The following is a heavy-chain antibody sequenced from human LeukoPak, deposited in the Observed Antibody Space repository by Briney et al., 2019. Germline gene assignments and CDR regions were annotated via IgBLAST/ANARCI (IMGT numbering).Heavy chain of an antibody. CDR1: GYTFTSYG. CDR3: ARDGRDGYNYRVPFDY. Sequence: SVKVSCKASGYTFTSYGISWVRQAPGQGLEWMGGIIPIFGTAIYAQKFQGRVTITADESTSTAYMELSSLRSEDTAVYYCARDGRDGYNYRVPFDYWGQGTLVTVSS. CDR2: IIPIFGTA. D-gene: IGHD5-24*01. J-gene: IGHJ4*02. V-gene: IGHV1-69*13.